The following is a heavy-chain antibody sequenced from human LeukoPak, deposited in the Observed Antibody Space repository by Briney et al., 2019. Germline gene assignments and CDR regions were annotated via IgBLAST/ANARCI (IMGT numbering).Heavy chain of an antibody. CDR1: GFTFSSYA. Sequence: GGSLRLSCAASGFTFSSYAMHWVRQAPGKGLEWVAVISYDGSNKYYADSVKGRFTISRDNAKNSLYLQMNSLRAEDTAVYYCARDRYGSGSYYNADYWGQGTLVAVSS. CDR2: ISYDGSNK. D-gene: IGHD3-10*01. CDR3: ARDRYGSGSYYNADY. V-gene: IGHV3-30-3*01. J-gene: IGHJ4*02.